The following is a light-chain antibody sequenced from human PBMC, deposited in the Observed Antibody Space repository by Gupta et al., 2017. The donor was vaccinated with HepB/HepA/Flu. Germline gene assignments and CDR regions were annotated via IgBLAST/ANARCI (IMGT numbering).Light chain of an antibody. CDR3: QQRSNWPLT. CDR2: DAF. Sequence: EIVLTQSPATLSLSPGERFTLSWRASQSVSSYFAWYQQNPGQAPRLLIYDAFNRATGIPARFSGSGSGTDFTLTISSLEPEDFAVYYCQQRSNWPLTFGGGTKVEIK. CDR1: QSVSSY. V-gene: IGKV3-11*01. J-gene: IGKJ4*01.